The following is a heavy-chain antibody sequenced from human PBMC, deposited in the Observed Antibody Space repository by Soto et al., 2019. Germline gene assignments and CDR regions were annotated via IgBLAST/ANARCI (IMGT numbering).Heavy chain of an antibody. V-gene: IGHV3-74*01. CDR3: ARSLTGNYGAFDL. CDR1: EFTFRSYW. J-gene: IGHJ3*01. D-gene: IGHD1-20*01. Sequence: EVQLVDSGGGLVQPGGSLRLSCAASEFTFRSYWMHWVRQSPGKGLVWVSRISGDGSSTNYADSVKGRFTISRDNAKNTVYLQIDRLRAEDTAVYYCARSLTGNYGAFDLWGQGTMVNVSS. CDR2: ISGDGSST.